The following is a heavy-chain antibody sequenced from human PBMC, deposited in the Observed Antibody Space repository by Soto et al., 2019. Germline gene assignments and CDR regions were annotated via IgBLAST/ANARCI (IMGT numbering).Heavy chain of an antibody. D-gene: IGHD6-6*01. CDR2: IKSKTDGGTT. CDR3: TTDPSSSPLYYGMDV. Sequence: GGSLRLSCAASGFTFSNAWMNWVRQAPGKGLEWVGRIKSKTDGGTTDYAAPVKGRFTISRDDSKNTLYLQMNSLKTEDTAVYYCTTDPSSSPLYYGMDVWGQGTTVTVSS. J-gene: IGHJ6*02. CDR1: GFTFSNAW. V-gene: IGHV3-15*07.